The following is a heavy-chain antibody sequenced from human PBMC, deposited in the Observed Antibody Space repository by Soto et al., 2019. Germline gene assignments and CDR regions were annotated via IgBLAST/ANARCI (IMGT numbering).Heavy chain of an antibody. V-gene: IGHV4-4*02. Sequence: QVQLQESGPGLVKPSGTLSLTCAVSGGSISSSNWWSWVRQPPGKGLEWIGEIYHSGSTNYNPSLKSRVIISVDKSKNHFSLKLSSVTAADTAVYYCASNNYYDSSGYYQLFDYWGQGTLVTVSS. J-gene: IGHJ4*02. D-gene: IGHD3-22*01. CDR2: IYHSGST. CDR1: GGSISSSNW. CDR3: ASNNYYDSSGYYQLFDY.